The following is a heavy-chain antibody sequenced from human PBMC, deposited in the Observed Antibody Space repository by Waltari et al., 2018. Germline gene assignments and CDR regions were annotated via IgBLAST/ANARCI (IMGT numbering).Heavy chain of an antibody. CDR2: IYYIGST. J-gene: IGHJ3*02. V-gene: IGHV4-59*11. CDR1: GGSISSPY. D-gene: IGHD3-9*01. Sequence: QVQLQESGPGLVKPSETLSLTCTVSGGSISSPYWSRIRKPPGKGLGWIGYIYYIGSTNYNPSLKSRVTISVDTSKNQFSLKLSSVTAADTAVYYCARGALRYSGDAFDIWGQGTMVTVSS. CDR3: ARGALRYSGDAFDI.